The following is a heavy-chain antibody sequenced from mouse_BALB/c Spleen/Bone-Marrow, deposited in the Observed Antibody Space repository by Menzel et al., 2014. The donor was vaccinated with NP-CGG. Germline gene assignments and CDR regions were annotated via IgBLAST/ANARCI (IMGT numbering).Heavy chain of an antibody. D-gene: IGHD2-4*01. Sequence: QVQLQQSGAELVKPGDSVKLTCKASGYTLTNYYINWVRQRPGQGLEWIGEINPSNGGSNFHAKLKRKATRTVDNSSSTAFMQRSSLTSEDSAVYYCTRSDYYDFQAGFAYWGQGTLVTVS. V-gene: IGHV1S81*02. CDR2: INPSNGGS. CDR3: TRSDYYDFQAGFAY. CDR1: GYTLTNYY. J-gene: IGHJ3*01.